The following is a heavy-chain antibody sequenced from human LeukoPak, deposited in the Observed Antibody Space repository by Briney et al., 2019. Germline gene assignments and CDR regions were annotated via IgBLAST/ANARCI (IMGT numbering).Heavy chain of an antibody. Sequence: PGGSLRLSCAASGFTFSDYYMSWIRQAPGKGLGWVSYISSSGSTIYYADSVKGRFTISRDNAKNSLYLQMSSLRAEDTAVYYCATSVAGLRYFDYWGQGTLVTVSS. V-gene: IGHV3-11*01. CDR1: GFTFSDYY. CDR2: ISSSGSTI. CDR3: ATSVAGLRYFDY. D-gene: IGHD6-19*01. J-gene: IGHJ4*02.